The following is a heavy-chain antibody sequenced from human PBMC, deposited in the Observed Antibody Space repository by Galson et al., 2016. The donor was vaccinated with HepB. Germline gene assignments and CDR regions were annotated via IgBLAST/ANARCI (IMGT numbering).Heavy chain of an antibody. V-gene: IGHV4-31*03. CDR1: GVSINSGGSY. CDR3: ARPLTYCSGGSCFFWGWFDP. J-gene: IGHJ5*02. CDR2: ISYSVNT. Sequence: TLSLTCTVSGVSINSGGSYWTWIRQHPGKGLEWIGCISYSVNTYYSPSLKSRVSISVDTSKNQFSLKLSSLTAADTAVYFCARPLTYCSGGSCFFWGWFDPWGQGALVTVSS. D-gene: IGHD2-15*01.